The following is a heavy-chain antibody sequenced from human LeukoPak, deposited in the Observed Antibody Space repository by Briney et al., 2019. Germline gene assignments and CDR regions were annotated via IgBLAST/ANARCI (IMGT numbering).Heavy chain of an antibody. Sequence: PSQTLSLTCTVSGGSISSGSYFWSLIRQPAGKGLEWIGRFYTSVSTNYNPSLKSRVTISVDTSTNQFSLKLSSVTAADTAVYYCARDLTPNWFDPWGQGTLVTVSS. V-gene: IGHV4-61*02. CDR3: ARDLTPNWFDP. CDR1: GGSISSGSYF. J-gene: IGHJ5*02. CDR2: FYTSVST. D-gene: IGHD3-9*01.